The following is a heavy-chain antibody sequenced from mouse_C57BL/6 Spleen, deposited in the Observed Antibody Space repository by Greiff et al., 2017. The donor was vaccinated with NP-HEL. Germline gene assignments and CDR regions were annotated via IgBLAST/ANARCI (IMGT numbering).Heavy chain of an antibody. D-gene: IGHD2-1*01. J-gene: IGHJ4*01. CDR1: GFTFSDAW. Sequence: EVKVEESGGGLVQPGGSMKLSCAASGFTFSDAWMDWVRQSPEKGLEWVAEIRNKANNHATYYAESVKGRFTISRDDSKSSVYLQMNSLRAEDTGIYYCTRGNYEGLFAMDYWGQGTSVTVSS. CDR2: IRNKANNHAT. V-gene: IGHV6-6*01. CDR3: TRGNYEGLFAMDY.